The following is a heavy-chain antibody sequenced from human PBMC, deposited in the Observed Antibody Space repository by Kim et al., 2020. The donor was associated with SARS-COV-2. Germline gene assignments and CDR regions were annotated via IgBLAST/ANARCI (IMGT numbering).Heavy chain of an antibody. CDR2: IYYSGRT. CDR1: GDSIISYY. V-gene: IGHV4-59*13. CDR3: ARAYDSSGYYYWYFDL. D-gene: IGHD3-22*01. Sequence: SETLSLTCTASGDSIISYYWSWIRLPPGKGLEWIGYIYYSGRTNYNPSLKSRVTISVDTSKNQFSLKLSSVTAADTAVYYCARAYDSSGYYYWYFDLWGRGTLVTVSS. J-gene: IGHJ2*01.